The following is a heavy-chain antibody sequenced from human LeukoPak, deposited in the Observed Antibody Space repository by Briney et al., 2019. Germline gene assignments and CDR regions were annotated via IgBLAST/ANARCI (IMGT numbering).Heavy chain of an antibody. CDR1: GFTFGSYW. CDR2: INQDGSAK. CDR3: ARPAVAGAP. J-gene: IGHJ4*02. Sequence: GESLRLSCAASGFTFGSYWMSWVRQAPGKGLEWVANINQDGSAKYYVDSVKGQFTISRDNAKNSLYLQMNSLRVEDTAVYYCARPAVAGAPWGQGTLVTISS. D-gene: IGHD6-19*01. V-gene: IGHV3-7*01.